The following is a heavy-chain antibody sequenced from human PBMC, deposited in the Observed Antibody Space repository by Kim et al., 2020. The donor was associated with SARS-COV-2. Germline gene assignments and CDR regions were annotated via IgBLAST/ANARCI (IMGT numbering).Heavy chain of an antibody. CDR1: GGSISSHY. V-gene: IGHV4-59*11. J-gene: IGHJ5*02. D-gene: IGHD3-10*01. Sequence: SETLSLTCTVSGGSISSHYWSWIRQPPGKGLEWIGYIYYSGSTNYNPSLKSRVTISVDTSKNQFSLKLSSVTAADTAVYYCARDLRGGYYYGSGNAVVNWFDPWGQGTLVTVSS. CDR3: ARDLRGGYYYGSGNAVVNWFDP. CDR2: IYYSGST.